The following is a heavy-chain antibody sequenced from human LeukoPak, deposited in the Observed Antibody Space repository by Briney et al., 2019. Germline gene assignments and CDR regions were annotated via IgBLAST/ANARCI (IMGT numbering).Heavy chain of an antibody. CDR1: GFTFSTYS. V-gene: IGHV3-21*01. Sequence: GGSLRLSCAASGFTFSTYSMNWVRQAPGKGLEWVSSISSGSSYIYYADSVKGRFTISRDNAKNSLYLQMNNLRAEDTAVYYCARDLPRGYSYGYNYFEYWGQGTLVTVSS. J-gene: IGHJ4*02. CDR2: ISSGSSYI. CDR3: ARDLPRGYSYGYNYFEY. D-gene: IGHD5-18*01.